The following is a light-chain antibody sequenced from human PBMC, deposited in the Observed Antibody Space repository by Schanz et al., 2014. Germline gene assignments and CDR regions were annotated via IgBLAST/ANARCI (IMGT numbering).Light chain of an antibody. CDR3: SSHTSSNTVV. CDR2: DVS. CDR1: SSDVGGYNY. V-gene: IGLV2-14*01. J-gene: IGLJ3*02. Sequence: QSVLTQPASVSGSPGQSITISCTGTSSDVGGYNYVSWYQQHPGKAPKLMIYDVSNRPSGVSNRFSGSKSGNTASLTISGLQAEDEADYYCSSHTSSNTVVFGGGTKLTVL.